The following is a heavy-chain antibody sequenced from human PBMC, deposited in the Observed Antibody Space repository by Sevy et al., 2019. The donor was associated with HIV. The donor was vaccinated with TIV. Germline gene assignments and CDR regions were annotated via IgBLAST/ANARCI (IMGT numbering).Heavy chain of an antibody. V-gene: IGHV3-21*01. CDR1: GFTFSSYS. J-gene: IGHJ6*02. CDR3: ARDGDCSSTSCYFYYYYGMDV. D-gene: IGHD2-2*01. CDR2: ISSSSSYI. Sequence: GSLRLSCAASGFTFSSYSMNWVRQAPGKGLEWVSSISSSSSYIYYADSVKGRFTISRDNAKNSLYLQMNSLRAEDTAVYYCARDGDCSSTSCYFYYYYGMDVWGQGTTVTVSS.